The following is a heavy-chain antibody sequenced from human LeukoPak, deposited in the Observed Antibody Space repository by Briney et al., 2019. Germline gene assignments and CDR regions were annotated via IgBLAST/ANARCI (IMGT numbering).Heavy chain of an antibody. CDR2: IYYSGST. J-gene: IGHJ4*02. D-gene: IGHD5-12*01. V-gene: IGHV4-59*01. CDR1: GGSISSYY. Sequence: SETLSLTCTVSGGSISSYYWSWIRQPPGKGLEWIGYIYYSGSTNYNPSLKSRVTISVDTSKNQFSLKLSSVTAADTAVYYCARGEGVDIVATTTYYFDYWGQGTLVTVSS. CDR3: ARGEGVDIVATTTYYFDY.